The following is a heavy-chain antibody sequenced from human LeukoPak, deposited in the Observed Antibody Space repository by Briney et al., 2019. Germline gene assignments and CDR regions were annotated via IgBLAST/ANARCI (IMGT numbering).Heavy chain of an antibody. J-gene: IGHJ4*02. CDR3: ARWVYYDYVWGSYRYTGYSDY. V-gene: IGHV7-4-1*02. CDR2: INTNTGNP. CDR1: GYTFTSYA. Sequence: ASVKVSCKASGYTFTSYAMNWVRQAPGQGLEWMGWINTNTGNPTYAQGFTGRFVFSLDTSVSTAYLQISSLKAEDTAVYYCARWVYYDYVWGSYRYTGYSDYWGQGTLVTVSS. D-gene: IGHD3-16*02.